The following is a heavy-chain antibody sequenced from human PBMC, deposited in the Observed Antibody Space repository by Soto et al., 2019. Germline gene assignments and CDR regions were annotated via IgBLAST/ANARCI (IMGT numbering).Heavy chain of an antibody. D-gene: IGHD3-3*01. J-gene: IGHJ4*02. CDR2: IYYSGST. CDR1: GGSISSSSYY. V-gene: IGHV4-39*01. Sequence: PSETLSLTCTVSGGSISSSSYYWGWIRQPPGKGLEWIGSIYYSGSTYYNPSLKSRVTISVDTSKNQFSLKLSSVTAADTAVYYCARTDYDFWSGYPSLYWGQGTLVTVSS. CDR3: ARTDYDFWSGYPSLY.